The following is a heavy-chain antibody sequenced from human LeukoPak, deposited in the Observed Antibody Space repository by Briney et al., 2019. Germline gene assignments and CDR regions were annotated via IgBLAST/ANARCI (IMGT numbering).Heavy chain of an antibody. CDR3: ATGDCSSTGCYSFDY. CDR2: IWYDGSNK. J-gene: IGHJ4*02. Sequence: XGSLRLSCAASGFTFSSYGMHWVRQAPGKGLEWVAVIWYDGSNKYYADSVKGGFTISRDNSKNTLYLQMNSLRAEDTAVYYCATGDCSSTGCYSFDYWGQGTLVTVSS. D-gene: IGHD2-2*01. V-gene: IGHV3-33*01. CDR1: GFTFSSYG.